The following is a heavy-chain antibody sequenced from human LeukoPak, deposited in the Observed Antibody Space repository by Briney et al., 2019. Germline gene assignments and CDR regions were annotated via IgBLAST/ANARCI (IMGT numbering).Heavy chain of an antibody. Sequence: GGSLRLSCAASGFTFSSYWMHWVRQGPGKGLVWVSRINSDGSSTTYADSVKGRFTISRANAKNTLYLQMNSLRAEDTAVYYCARGSYGYDYWGQGTLVTVSS. CDR3: ARGSYGYDY. CDR2: INSDGSST. J-gene: IGHJ4*02. CDR1: GFTFSSYW. V-gene: IGHV3-74*01. D-gene: IGHD5-18*01.